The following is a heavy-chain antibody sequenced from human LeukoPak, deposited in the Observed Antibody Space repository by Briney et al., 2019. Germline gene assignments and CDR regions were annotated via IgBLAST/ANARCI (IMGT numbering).Heavy chain of an antibody. J-gene: IGHJ4*02. CDR1: GYTFTSYD. D-gene: IGHD1-26*01. CDR2: MNPNSGNT. Sequence: GASVKVSCKASGYTFTSYDINWVRQATGQGLEWMGWMNPNSGNTGYAQKFQGRVTMTRNASISTAYMELSSLRSEDTAVYYCARGRRIVGATLVYWGQGTLVTVSS. V-gene: IGHV1-8*01. CDR3: ARGRRIVGATLVY.